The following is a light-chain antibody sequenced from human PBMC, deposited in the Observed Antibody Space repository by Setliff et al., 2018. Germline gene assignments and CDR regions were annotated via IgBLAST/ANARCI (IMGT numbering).Light chain of an antibody. V-gene: IGLV2-8*01. J-gene: IGLJ1*01. CDR3: SSYAASYNPYV. CDR1: TNDIGAYKF. Sequence: QSALTQPPSASGSPGQSLTISCTGTTNDIGAYKFVSWYQQHPGKAPRLIIYEVSKRPSGVPDRFSGSKSGSPASLTVSGLQAEDEADYYCSSYAASYNPYVFGTGTKVTVL. CDR2: EVS.